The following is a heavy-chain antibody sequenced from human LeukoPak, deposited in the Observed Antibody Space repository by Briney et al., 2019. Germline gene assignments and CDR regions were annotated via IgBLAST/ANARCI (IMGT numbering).Heavy chain of an antibody. J-gene: IGHJ5*02. CDR1: GFIFSSYG. V-gene: IGHV3-33*01. CDR3: ASQYYYDRDWFDP. CDR2: IWYDGSNK. D-gene: IGHD3-22*01. Sequence: PGGSLRLSCAASGFIFSSYGMHWVRQAPGKGLEWVAVIWYDGSNKYYADSVKGRFTISRDNTKNTLYLQMNSLRAEDTAVYYCASQYYYDRDWFDPWGQGTLVTVSS.